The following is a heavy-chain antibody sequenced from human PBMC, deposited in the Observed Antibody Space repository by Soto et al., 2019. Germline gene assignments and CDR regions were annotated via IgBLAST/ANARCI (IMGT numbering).Heavy chain of an antibody. J-gene: IGHJ4*02. V-gene: IGHV1-3*01. D-gene: IGHD1-1*01. CDR3: ARNEVGTYHLDY. Sequence: ASVKVSCKASGYTFINYAMHWVRQAPGQRLEWMGWINAANGNTKYSQKFQGRVTITRDTSASTAHMELSSLRSEDTAVYYCARNEVGTYHLDYWGQGTLVTVSS. CDR2: INAANGNT. CDR1: GYTFINYA.